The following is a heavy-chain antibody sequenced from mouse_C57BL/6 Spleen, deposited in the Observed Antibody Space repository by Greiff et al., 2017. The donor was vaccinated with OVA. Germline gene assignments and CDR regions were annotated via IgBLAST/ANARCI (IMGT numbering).Heavy chain of an antibody. CDR1: GFTFSSYG. CDR3: ARRDGIDY. J-gene: IGHJ2*01. Sequence: DVMLVESGGDLVKPGGSLKLSCAASGFTFSSYGMSWVRQTPDKRLEWVATISSGGSYTYYPDSVKGRFTISRDNAKNTLYLQMSRLKSEDTAMYYCARRDGIDYWGQGTTLTVSS. V-gene: IGHV5-6*02. CDR2: ISSGGSYT.